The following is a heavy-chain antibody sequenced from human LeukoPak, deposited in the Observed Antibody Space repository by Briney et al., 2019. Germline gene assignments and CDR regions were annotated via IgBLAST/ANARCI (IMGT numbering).Heavy chain of an antibody. J-gene: IGHJ6*03. D-gene: IGHD1-1*01. CDR3: ARGRVSSSTWYSTYYYYFYMDV. V-gene: IGHV4-59*01. CDR1: DDSITIYY. CDR2: VDHTGST. Sequence: SETLSLTCSVSDDSITIYYWTWIRQPPGKGLEWIGYVDHTGSTNFNPSLNGRVSISRDTTKNLFSLRLRSVTAADTAVYFCARGRVSSSTWYSTYYYYFYMDVWGKGTTVTVSS.